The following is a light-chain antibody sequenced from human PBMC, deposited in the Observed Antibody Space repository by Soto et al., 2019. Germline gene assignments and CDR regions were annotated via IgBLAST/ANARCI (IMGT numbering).Light chain of an antibody. V-gene: IGKV3-15*01. J-gene: IGKJ5*01. CDR2: GAF. CDR1: QIVSSN. CDR3: QQYDKWPPIT. Sequence: EKVMTQSLAPVSVTQGERVTLSCRASQIVSSNLAGYQQKPGQAPRLLIYGAFTRATGIPARFSGSGSGTDFSLTISSLQSEDCAVYYCQQYDKWPPITFGQGTRLEI.